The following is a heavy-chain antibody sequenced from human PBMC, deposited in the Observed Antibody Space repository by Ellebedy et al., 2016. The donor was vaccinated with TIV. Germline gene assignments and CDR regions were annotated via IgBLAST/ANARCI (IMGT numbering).Heavy chain of an antibody. CDR2: ISGNAGRA. D-gene: IGHD1-1*01. V-gene: IGHV3-23*01. CDR3: AKDTGGWKDWDYYHFGMDV. Sequence: TGLTFDSYAMSWVRQAPGKGLEWVSAISGNAGRAYYADSVRGRFTISRDNSKNTLYLQMNSLRAEDTALYYCAKDTGGWKDWDYYHFGMDVWGQGTAVTVSS. J-gene: IGHJ6*02. CDR1: GLTFDSYA.